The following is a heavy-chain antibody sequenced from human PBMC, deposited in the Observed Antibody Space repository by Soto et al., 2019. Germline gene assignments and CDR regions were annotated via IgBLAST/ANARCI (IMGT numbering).Heavy chain of an antibody. CDR1: GFMFSSYA. CDR2: KTYDGSKK. Sequence: QVQLVESGGGVVQPGRSLRLSCTASGFMFSSYAMHWGRQAPGKGLEWVAVKTYDGSKKYYADSVKGRFTISIDNSKNTLYLKMNGLRAEDTAVYYCSRAGGLLVDYWGQGTLVTVSS. CDR3: SRAGGLLVDY. V-gene: IGHV3-30-3*01. D-gene: IGHD1-26*01. J-gene: IGHJ4*02.